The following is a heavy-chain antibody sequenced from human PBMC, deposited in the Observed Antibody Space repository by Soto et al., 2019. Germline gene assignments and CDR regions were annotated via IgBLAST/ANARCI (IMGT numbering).Heavy chain of an antibody. Sequence: GGSLRLSCAASGFTFRSYDMHWVRQVTGKSLEWVSAIGTAGDPYYPGSVKGRFTISRENAKNSLYLQMNGLRDGDTAVYYCARSRPAAAHYYSFAMDIWGQGTTVTVSS. CDR3: ARSRPAAAHYYSFAMDI. D-gene: IGHD2-15*01. CDR1: GFTFRSYD. J-gene: IGHJ6*02. CDR2: IGTAGDP. V-gene: IGHV3-13*05.